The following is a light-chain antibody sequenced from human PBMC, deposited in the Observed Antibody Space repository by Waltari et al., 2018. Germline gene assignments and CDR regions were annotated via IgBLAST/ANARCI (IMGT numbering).Light chain of an antibody. CDR1: TPNIAITT. CDR3: AAWDDSLHGVV. V-gene: IGLV1-44*01. CDR2: SNS. J-gene: IGLJ2*01. Sequence: QSVLTQPPSASGTPGQRVSTSCSGSTPNIAITTVDWYRHLPGTAPKRLIYSNSRRPSEVSYRFSGSKSGTSGSLVICGFQSGAGADYYCAAWDDSLHGVVFGGATKLTV.